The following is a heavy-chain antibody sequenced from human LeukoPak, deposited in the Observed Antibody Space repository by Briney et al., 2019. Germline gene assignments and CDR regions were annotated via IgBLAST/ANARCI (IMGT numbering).Heavy chain of an antibody. Sequence: SVKVSCKASGGTFSSYAISWVRQAPGQGLEWMGRIIPILGIANYAQKFQGRVTIPAHTSTSTAYMELSRLRSEDTAVYYCARAERRIAAAGAPDAFDIWGQGTMVTVSS. J-gene: IGHJ3*02. V-gene: IGHV1-69*04. CDR3: ARAERRIAAAGAPDAFDI. CDR2: IIPILGIA. CDR1: GGTFSSYA. D-gene: IGHD6-13*01.